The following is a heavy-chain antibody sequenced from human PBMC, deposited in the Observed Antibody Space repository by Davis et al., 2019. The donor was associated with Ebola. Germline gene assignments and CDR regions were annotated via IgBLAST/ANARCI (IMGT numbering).Heavy chain of an antibody. J-gene: IGHJ2*01. CDR3: VRDPALVVTGGGWFFGL. Sequence: GESQKISCAASGFTFSSNSMNWVRQAPGKGLEWVSFISSSSNYIYYADSVKGRFTVSRDNAKNSLYLQMNSLRAEDTAVYYCVRDPALVVTGGGWFFGLWGRGTLVTVSS. D-gene: IGHD2-21*02. CDR2: ISSSSNYI. CDR1: GFTFSSNS. V-gene: IGHV3-21*01.